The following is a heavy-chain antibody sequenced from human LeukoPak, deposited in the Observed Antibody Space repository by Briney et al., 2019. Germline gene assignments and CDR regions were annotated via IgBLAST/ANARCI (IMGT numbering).Heavy chain of an antibody. J-gene: IGHJ4*02. CDR2: VYYSGST. CDR1: GGSIGRFDSY. CDR3: ARGRDAYKVGY. V-gene: IGHV4-31*03. D-gene: IGHD5-24*01. Sequence: PSETLSLTCTVSGGSIGRFDSYWSWIRQQPGKGLEWIGCVYYSGSTDFNPSLKSRVTISVDTSKNQFSLNLSSVTAADTAVYYCARGRDAYKVGYWGQGTLVTVSS.